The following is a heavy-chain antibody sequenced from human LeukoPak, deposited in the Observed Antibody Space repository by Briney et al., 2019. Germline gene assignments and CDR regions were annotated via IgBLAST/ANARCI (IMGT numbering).Heavy chain of an antibody. D-gene: IGHD6-19*01. CDR1: GFTFSSYA. Sequence: QTGGSLRLSCAASGFTFSSYAMSWVRQAPGKGLEWVSAISGSGGSTYYADSVKGRFTISRDNSKNTLYLQMNSLRAEDTAVYYCAKDHVSSGWYGYFDYWGQGTLVTVSS. V-gene: IGHV3-23*01. CDR2: ISGSGGST. CDR3: AKDHVSSGWYGYFDY. J-gene: IGHJ4*02.